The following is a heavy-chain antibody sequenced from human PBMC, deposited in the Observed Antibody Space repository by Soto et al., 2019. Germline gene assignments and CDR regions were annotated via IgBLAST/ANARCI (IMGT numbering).Heavy chain of an antibody. CDR1: GGTFSSYT. J-gene: IGHJ6*02. CDR2: IIPILGIA. CDR3: ASEPYYYGMDV. V-gene: IGHV1-69*02. Sequence: QVQLVQSGAEVKKPGSSVKVSCKASGGTFSSYTISWVRQAPGQGLEWMGRIIPILGIANYAQKFQGRVTITADKSTSTAYMELSSLRAEDTAVYYCASEPYYYGMDVWGQGTTVTVSS.